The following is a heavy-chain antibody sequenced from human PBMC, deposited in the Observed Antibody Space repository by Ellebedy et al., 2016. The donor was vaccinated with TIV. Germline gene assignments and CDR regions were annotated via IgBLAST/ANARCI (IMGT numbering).Heavy chain of an antibody. Sequence: GGSLRLSXAASGFTVSNNYMSWVRQLPGKGLEWVSVIYSGGSTYYADSVKGRFSISRDNSKNTLFLQMNSLRAEDTAVYYCASGPTSWGQGTLVTVSS. J-gene: IGHJ4*02. CDR3: ASGPTS. CDR1: GFTVSNNY. D-gene: IGHD5-12*01. CDR2: IYSGGST. V-gene: IGHV3-53*01.